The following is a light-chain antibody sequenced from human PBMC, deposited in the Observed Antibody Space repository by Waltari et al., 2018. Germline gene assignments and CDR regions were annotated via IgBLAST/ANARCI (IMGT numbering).Light chain of an antibody. CDR2: YDR. CDR1: NIGTYS. V-gene: IGLV3-21*04. CDR3: HVWHPHVDPGV. J-gene: IGLJ1*01. Sequence: SYVVTQPPSVSVAPGETATITCGGDNIGTYSVHWYQQKAGQAPVLAIFYDRDRPSGIPDRFSGSNSGNTATLTISRVEAGDEARYYCHVWHPHVDPGVFGTGTEVTVL.